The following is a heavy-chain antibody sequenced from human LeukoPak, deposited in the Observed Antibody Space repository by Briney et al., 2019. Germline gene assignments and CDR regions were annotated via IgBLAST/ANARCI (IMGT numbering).Heavy chain of an antibody. CDR2: INPNSGGT. D-gene: IGHD3-3*01. CDR3: ARGGLAIFGVVARGSDY. CDR1: GYTFTGYY. V-gene: IGHV1-2*02. J-gene: IGHJ4*02. Sequence: ASVKVSCKASGYTFTGYYMYWVRQAPGQGLEWMGWINPNSGGTNYAQKFQGRVTMSRDTSIGTAYMGLSRLRSDDTAVYYCARGGLAIFGVVARGSDYWGQGTLVTVSS.